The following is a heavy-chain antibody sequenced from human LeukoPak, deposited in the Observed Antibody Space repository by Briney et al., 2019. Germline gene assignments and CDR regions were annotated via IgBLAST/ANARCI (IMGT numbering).Heavy chain of an antibody. CDR2: IKQDGSEK. Sequence: GGSLRLSCAASGFTFRNYVTKWVRQAPGKGLEWVANIKQDGSEKYYVDSVKGRFTISRDNAKNSLYLQMNSLRAEDTAVYYCASLCSGSYPDAFDIWGQGTMVTVSS. V-gene: IGHV3-7*01. CDR1: GFTFRNYV. CDR3: ASLCSGSYPDAFDI. J-gene: IGHJ3*02. D-gene: IGHD1-26*01.